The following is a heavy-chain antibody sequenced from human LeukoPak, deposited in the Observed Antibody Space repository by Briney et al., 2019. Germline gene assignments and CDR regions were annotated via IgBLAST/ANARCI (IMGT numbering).Heavy chain of an antibody. D-gene: IGHD5-18*01. J-gene: IGHJ4*02. CDR1: GYSFTTYW. CDR2: FYPGDSDP. V-gene: IGHV5-51*01. CDR3: ARQIRGYSYGYYFDY. Sequence: GESLKISCKGSGYSFTTYWIGWVRQFPGNGLRGLGIFYPGDSDPRYSPSFQGQVTISADKSISTAYLQWSSLKASDTAMYYCARQIRGYSYGYYFDYWGQGTLVTVSS.